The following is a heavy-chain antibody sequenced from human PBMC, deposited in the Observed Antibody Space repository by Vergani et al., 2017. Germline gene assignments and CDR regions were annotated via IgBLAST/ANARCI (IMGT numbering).Heavy chain of an antibody. J-gene: IGHJ5*02. D-gene: IGHD2-15*01. V-gene: IGHV4-34*01. Sequence: QVQLQQWGAGLLKPSETLSLTCAVYGGSFSGYYWSWIRQPPGKGLEWIGEINHSASTNYNPSLKSRVTISIETSKNQFSLKLTSVTAADTAVYYCARGRGSPKGWVDPWGQGTLVTVSS. CDR2: INHSAST. CDR1: GGSFSGYY. CDR3: ARGRGSPKGWVDP.